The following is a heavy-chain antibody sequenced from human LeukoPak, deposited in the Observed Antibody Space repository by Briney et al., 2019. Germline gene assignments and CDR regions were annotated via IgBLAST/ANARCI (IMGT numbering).Heavy chain of an antibody. J-gene: IGHJ4*02. Sequence: GSSVKVSCKASGGTFSSYGISWVRQAPGQGLEWMGWISAYNGNTNYAQKLQGRVTMTTDTSTSTAYMELRSLRSDDTAVYYCARTPVQGAQSGSYYHFDYWGQGTLVTVSS. CDR3: ARTPVQGAQSGSYYHFDY. CDR1: GGTFSSYG. CDR2: ISAYNGNT. V-gene: IGHV1-18*01. D-gene: IGHD1-26*01.